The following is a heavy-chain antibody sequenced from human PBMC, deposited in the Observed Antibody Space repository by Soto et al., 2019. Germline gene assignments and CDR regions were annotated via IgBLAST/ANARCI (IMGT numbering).Heavy chain of an antibody. V-gene: IGHV3-23*01. CDR2: IGSTGVST. J-gene: IGHJ4*02. CDR3: AKDPGVVAIHYFDY. D-gene: IGHD5-12*01. CDR1: GFIFSSYA. Sequence: EVQVLESGGGLVQPGGSLRLSCAASGFIFSSYAMNWVRQAPGKGLEWVSGIGSTGVSTYYADSVKGRFTTSRDNSKNMLYLHMYSLRAEDTAVYYCAKDPGVVAIHYFDYWGQGTLVTVSS.